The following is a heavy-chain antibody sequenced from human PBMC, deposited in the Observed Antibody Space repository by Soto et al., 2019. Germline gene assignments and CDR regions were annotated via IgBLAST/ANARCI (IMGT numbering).Heavy chain of an antibody. V-gene: IGHV3-21*04. CDR2: ISRSAGNT. CDR1: GLNFSSYS. Sequence: GGSLRLSCPAYGLNFSSYSMHLVRQAPGKGLEWVSSISRSAGNTYYADSVKGRFTISRDNAKNSMYLQMTRLTSDDTAIYYCARGDSTDCSNGVCSFFYNHDMDVWGQGNTVTVSS. J-gene: IGHJ6*02. CDR3: ARGDSTDCSNGVCSFFYNHDMDV. D-gene: IGHD2-8*01.